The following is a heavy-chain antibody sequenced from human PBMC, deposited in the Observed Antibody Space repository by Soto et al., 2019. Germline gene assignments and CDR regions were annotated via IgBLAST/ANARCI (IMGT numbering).Heavy chain of an antibody. Sequence: ASVKVSCKASGGTFSSYAISWVRQAPGQGLEWMGGIIPIFGTANYAQKFQGRVTITADESTSTAYMELSSLRSEDTAVYYCAGGTKRGGRLGYLFDPWGQGTLVTVSS. CDR2: IIPIFGTA. CDR3: AGGTKRGGRLGYLFDP. J-gene: IGHJ5*02. CDR1: GGTFSSYA. D-gene: IGHD5-18*01. V-gene: IGHV1-69*13.